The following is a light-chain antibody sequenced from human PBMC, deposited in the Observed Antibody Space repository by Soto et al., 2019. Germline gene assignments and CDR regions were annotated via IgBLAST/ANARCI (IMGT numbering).Light chain of an antibody. CDR3: SSYTSSSTVG. CDR2: NVR. V-gene: IGLV2-14*01. Sequence: QSALTQPASVSGSPGQSITISCTGTSSDVGGYDYVSWYQQHPGKAPKLMIYNVRNRPSGVSNRFSGSKAGNTASLTISGLQAEDDAAYYCSSYTSSSTVGLGGRTKVTV. J-gene: IGLJ2*01. CDR1: SSDVGGYDY.